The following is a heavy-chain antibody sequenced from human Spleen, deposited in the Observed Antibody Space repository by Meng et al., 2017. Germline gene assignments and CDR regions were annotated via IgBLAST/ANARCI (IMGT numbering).Heavy chain of an antibody. CDR3: VYFWSGYFT. Sequence: QLQLQESGPGLVKPWETLSLTCTVSGGSISSGDYYWSWIRQPPGKGLEWIGYIYYSGSTYYNPSLKSRVTISVDTSKNQISLRLTSVIAADTAVYYCVYFWSGYFTSGQGTLVTVSS. CDR2: IYYSGST. J-gene: IGHJ5*02. CDR1: GGSISSGDYY. V-gene: IGHV4-30-4*01. D-gene: IGHD3-3*01.